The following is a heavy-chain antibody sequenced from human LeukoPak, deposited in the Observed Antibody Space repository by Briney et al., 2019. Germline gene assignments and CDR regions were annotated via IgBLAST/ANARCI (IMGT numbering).Heavy chain of an antibody. Sequence: SETLSLTCTVSGGSISSSSYYWGWIRQPPGKGLEWIGSIYYSGSTYYNPSLKSRVTISVDTSKNQFSLKLSSVTAADTAVYYCARSLYSYGALAYWGQGTLVTVSS. J-gene: IGHJ4*02. CDR2: IYYSGST. CDR1: GGSISSSSYY. D-gene: IGHD5-18*01. CDR3: ARSLYSYGALAY. V-gene: IGHV4-39*01.